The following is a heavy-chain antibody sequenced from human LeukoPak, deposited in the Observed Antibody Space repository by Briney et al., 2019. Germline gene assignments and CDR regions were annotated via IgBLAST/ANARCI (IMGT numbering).Heavy chain of an antibody. D-gene: IGHD3-10*01. CDR1: GYTFTGYY. Sequence: ASVKVSCKASGYTFTGYYMHWVRQAPGQGLEWMGRINPNSGGTNYAQKFQGRVTMTRDTSISTAYMELRRLRSDDTAVYYCATDGHYYGSGSYYDVDYWGQGTLVTVSS. CDR3: ATDGHYYGSGSYYDVDY. V-gene: IGHV1-2*06. J-gene: IGHJ4*02. CDR2: INPNSGGT.